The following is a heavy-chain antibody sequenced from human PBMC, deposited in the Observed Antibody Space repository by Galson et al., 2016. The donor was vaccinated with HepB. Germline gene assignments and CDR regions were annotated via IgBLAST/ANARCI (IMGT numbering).Heavy chain of an antibody. Sequence: LRLSCAASGFTFSSYGMHWVRQAPGKGLEWVAVISYDGSNKYYADSVKGRFTISRDNSKNTLYLQMNSLRAEDTAVYYCAKDGCFGGWGCFDYWGQGTLVTVSS. V-gene: IGHV3-30*18. CDR2: ISYDGSNK. CDR1: GFTFSSYG. CDR3: AKDGCFGGWGCFDY. D-gene: IGHD6-19*01. J-gene: IGHJ4*02.